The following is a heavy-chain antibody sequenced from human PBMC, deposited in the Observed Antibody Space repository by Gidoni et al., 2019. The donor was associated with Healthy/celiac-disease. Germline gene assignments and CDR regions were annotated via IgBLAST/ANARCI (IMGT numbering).Heavy chain of an antibody. V-gene: IGHV4-34*01. D-gene: IGHD2-2*01. CDR2: INHSGST. J-gene: IGHJ5*02. Sequence: GNGLEWIGEINHSGSTNYNPSLKSRVTISVDTSKNQFSLKLSSVTAADTAVYYCARVLTRTTRAFDPWGQGTLVTVSS. CDR3: ARVLTRTTRAFDP.